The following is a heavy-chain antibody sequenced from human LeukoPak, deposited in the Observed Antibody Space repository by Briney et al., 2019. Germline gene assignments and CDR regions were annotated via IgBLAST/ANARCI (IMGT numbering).Heavy chain of an antibody. CDR1: GFTFSSYA. CDR3: ARELRRSSGYYHALGY. J-gene: IGHJ4*02. CDR2: ISGSGGST. D-gene: IGHD3-22*01. Sequence: GGSLRLSCAASGFTFSSYAMSWVRQAPGKGLEWVSAISGSGGSTYYADSVKGRFTISRDNAENSLSLQMDSLRAEDTAVYYCARELRRSSGYYHALGYWGQGTLVTVSS. V-gene: IGHV3-23*01.